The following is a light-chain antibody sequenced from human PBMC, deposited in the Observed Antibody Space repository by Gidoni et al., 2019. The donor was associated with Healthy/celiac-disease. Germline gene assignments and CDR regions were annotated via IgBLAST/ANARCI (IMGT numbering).Light chain of an antibody. J-gene: IGKJ4*01. Sequence: EIVLTQSPATPSLSPGESATLSCRASQSVSSYLAWYKQKPGQAPRLLIYDASNRATGIPARFSGSGSGTDFTLTISSLEPEDFAVYDCQQRSNWPLTCXGXTKVEIK. CDR1: QSVSSY. CDR2: DAS. CDR3: QQRSNWPLT. V-gene: IGKV3-11*01.